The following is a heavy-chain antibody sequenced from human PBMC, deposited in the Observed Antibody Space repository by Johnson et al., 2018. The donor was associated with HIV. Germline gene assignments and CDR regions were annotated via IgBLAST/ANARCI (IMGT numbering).Heavy chain of an antibody. CDR1: GFSFDDYG. J-gene: IGHJ3*02. D-gene: IGHD3-3*01. CDR2: ISGSGGST. V-gene: IGHV3-23*04. Sequence: VQLVESGGGVVRPGGSLRLSCAASGFSFDDYGMSWVRQAPGKGLEWVSAISGSGGSTYYADSVKGRFTISRDNSKNTLYLQMNSLRAEDTAVYYCAKPREVVEWLGAFDIWGQGTMVTVSS. CDR3: AKPREVVEWLGAFDI.